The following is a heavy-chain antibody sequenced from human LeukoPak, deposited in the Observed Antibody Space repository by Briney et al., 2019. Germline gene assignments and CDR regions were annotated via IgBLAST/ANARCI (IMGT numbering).Heavy chain of an antibody. Sequence: SGGSLRLPCAASGFTFSSYSMNWVRQAPGKGLEWVSSISSSSSYIYYADSVKGRFTISRDNAKNSLYLQMNSLRAEDTAVYYCARHRGSSSLFDYWGQGTLVTVSS. CDR2: ISSSSSYI. CDR3: ARHRGSSSLFDY. CDR1: GFTFSSYS. D-gene: IGHD6-6*01. J-gene: IGHJ4*02. V-gene: IGHV3-21*01.